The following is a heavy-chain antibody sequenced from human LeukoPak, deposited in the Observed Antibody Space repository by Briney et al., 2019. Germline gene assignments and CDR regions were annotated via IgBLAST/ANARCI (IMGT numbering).Heavy chain of an antibody. V-gene: IGHV3-30*03. J-gene: IGHJ6*02. CDR2: ISYDGSNK. CDR3: ARDRSVYDFWSGYYPTNYYYGMDV. CDR1: GFTFSSYW. D-gene: IGHD3-3*01. Sequence: GGSLRLSCAASGFTFSSYWMSWVRQAPGKGLEWVAVISYDGSNKYYADSVKGRFTISRDNSKNTLYLQMNSLRAEDTAVYYCARDRSVYDFWSGYYPTNYYYGMDVWGQGTTVTVSS.